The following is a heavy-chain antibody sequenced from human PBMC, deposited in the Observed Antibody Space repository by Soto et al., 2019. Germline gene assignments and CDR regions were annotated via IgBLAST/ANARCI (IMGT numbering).Heavy chain of an antibody. CDR1: GYTSTSYG. J-gene: IGHJ6*02. CDR2: ISAYNGNT. V-gene: IGHV1-18*01. Sequence: ASVKVSCKASGYTSTSYGISWVRQAPGQGLEWMGWISAYNGNTNYAQKLQGRVTMTTDTSTSTAYMELRSLRSDDTAVYYCLRDGGAGGDQYYYYGMDVWGQGTTVTVSS. D-gene: IGHD2-21*02. CDR3: LRDGGAGGDQYYYYGMDV.